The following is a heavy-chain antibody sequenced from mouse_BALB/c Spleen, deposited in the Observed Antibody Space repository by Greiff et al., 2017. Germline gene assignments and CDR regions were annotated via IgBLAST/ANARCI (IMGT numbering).Heavy chain of an antibody. CDR2: ISDGGSYT. J-gene: IGHJ4*01. D-gene: IGHD2-4*01. V-gene: IGHV5-4*02. Sequence: EVMLVESGGGLVKPGGSLKLSCAASGFTFSDYYMYWVRQTPEKRLEWVATISDGGSYTYYPDSVKGRFTISRDNAKNNLYLQMSSLKSEDTAMYYCARSYDYDAGAMDYWGQGTSVTVSS. CDR1: GFTFSDYY. CDR3: ARSYDYDAGAMDY.